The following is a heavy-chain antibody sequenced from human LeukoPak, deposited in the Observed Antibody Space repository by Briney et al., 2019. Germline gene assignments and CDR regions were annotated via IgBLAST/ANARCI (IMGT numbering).Heavy chain of an antibody. CDR1: GFTFSNYW. Sequence: GGSLRLSCAASGFTFSNYWMHWVRQAPGKGLVWVSRINSDGINTSYADSVKGRFTISRDNAMNSLYLQMNRLRAEDTALYYCARESNLGDWGQGTLVTVSS. CDR2: INSDGINT. D-gene: IGHD3-16*01. J-gene: IGHJ4*02. CDR3: ARESNLGD. V-gene: IGHV3-74*01.